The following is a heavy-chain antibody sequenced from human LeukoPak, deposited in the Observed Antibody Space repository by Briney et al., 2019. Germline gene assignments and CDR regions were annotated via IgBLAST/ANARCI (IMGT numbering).Heavy chain of an antibody. CDR1: GFTFRTYR. Sequence: GGSLRLSCAASGFTFRTYRMNWVRQAPGKGLEWVSSISSTSTYIYYADSMKGRFIISRDNARNSLYLEMNSLRAEDTAVYYCARIIGISGTYPTDYWGQGTLVTVSS. J-gene: IGHJ4*02. CDR2: ISSTSTYI. V-gene: IGHV3-21*06. CDR3: ARIIGISGTYPTDY. D-gene: IGHD1-26*01.